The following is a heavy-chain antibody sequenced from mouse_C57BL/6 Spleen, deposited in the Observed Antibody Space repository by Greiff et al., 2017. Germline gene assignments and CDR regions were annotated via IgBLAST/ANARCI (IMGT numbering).Heavy chain of an antibody. CDR3: ARGGPSDY. J-gene: IGHJ2*01. V-gene: IGHV1-82*01. CDR1: GYAFSSSW. Sequence: QVQLQQSGPELVKPGASVKISCKASGYAFSSSWMNWVKQRPGKGLEWIGRIYPGDGDTTYKGNFKGKATLTADKASSTAYMQLSSLTSEDSAVYFCARGGPSDYWGQGTTLTVSS. D-gene: IGHD3-3*01. CDR2: IYPGDGDT.